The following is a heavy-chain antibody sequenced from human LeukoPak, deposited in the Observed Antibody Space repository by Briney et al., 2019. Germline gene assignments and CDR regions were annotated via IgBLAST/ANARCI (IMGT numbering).Heavy chain of an antibody. CDR1: GFTFSSYS. J-gene: IGHJ3*02. CDR3: AKVRSRYIWGTPQWPFDM. D-gene: IGHD3-16*01. V-gene: IGHV3-48*04. CDR2: ISSSSSTI. Sequence: GGSLRLSCAASGFTFSSYSMNWVRQAPGKGLEWVSYISSSSSTIYYADSVRGRFTISRDNAKNSLYLQMNSLRPEDTALYYCAKVRSRYIWGTPQWPFDMWGQGQWSPS.